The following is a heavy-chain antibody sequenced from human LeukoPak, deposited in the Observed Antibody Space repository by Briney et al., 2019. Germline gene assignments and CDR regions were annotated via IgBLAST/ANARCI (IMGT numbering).Heavy chain of an antibody. CDR2: INPKNGGS. CDR1: GYTFTSYG. CDR3: ARAYEYGWFDP. V-gene: IGHV1-2*02. Sequence: ASVKVSCKASGYTFTSYGISWVRQAPGQGLEWMGWINPKNGGSTYAQKFQGRVTMTWDTSISTAYMELGRLSSDDTALYYCARAYEYGWFDPWGQGALVTVSS. J-gene: IGHJ5*02. D-gene: IGHD3-16*01.